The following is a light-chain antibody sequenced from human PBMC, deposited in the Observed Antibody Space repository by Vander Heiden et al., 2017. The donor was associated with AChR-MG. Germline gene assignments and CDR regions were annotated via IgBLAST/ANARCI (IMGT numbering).Light chain of an antibody. CDR1: QSISSY. CDR3: QQNDSTPLYT. V-gene: IGKV1-39*01. Sequence: DIQMTQSPSSLSASVGDRVPITCRASQSISSYLNWYQQKPGKAPKLLIYAASSLQSGVPSRFSGSGSGTDFTLTISSLQPEDFATYYCQQNDSTPLYTFGQRTKLEIK. CDR2: AAS. J-gene: IGKJ2*01.